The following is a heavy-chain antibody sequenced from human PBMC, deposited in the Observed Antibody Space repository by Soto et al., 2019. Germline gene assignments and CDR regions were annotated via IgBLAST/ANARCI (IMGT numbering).Heavy chain of an antibody. Sequence: QVQLQESGPGLVKPSQTLSLTCTVSVGSISSVDYYWHWIRQPPGMGLEWFGRIYYSWSTYYSPSIKSRFTISVGTSKNQFSLKLSSVTAADTAVYYCVRGDPGACSSTSCSDAFDLWGRVTMVAVSS. CDR2: IYYSWST. CDR1: VGSISSVDYY. CDR3: VRGDPGACSSTSCSDAFDL. V-gene: IGHV4-30-4*01. D-gene: IGHD2-2*01. J-gene: IGHJ3*01.